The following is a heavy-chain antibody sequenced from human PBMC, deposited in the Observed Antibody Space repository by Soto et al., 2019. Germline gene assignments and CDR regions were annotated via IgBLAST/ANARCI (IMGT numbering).Heavy chain of an antibody. D-gene: IGHD2-8*01. J-gene: IGHJ4*02. V-gene: IGHV4-31*02. CDR3: ARASVYYCPNSACGFFFDH. Sequence: QVLLQESGPRLVKPSETLSLTCSVSGVSIDSGAFYWNWIRQFPGKGPELLGYISLSGTTYYSPSLKSRISMSIDTSKNQFSREMTSVTAADTAVYFYARASVYYCPNSACGFFFDHWGRGALVAVSS. CDR2: ISLSGTT. CDR1: GVSIDSGAFY.